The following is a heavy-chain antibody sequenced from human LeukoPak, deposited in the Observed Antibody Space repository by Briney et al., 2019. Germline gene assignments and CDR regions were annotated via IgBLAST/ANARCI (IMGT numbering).Heavy chain of an antibody. Sequence: GGSLRLSCAASGFTFSSYGMHWVRQAPGKGLEWVAFIRYDGGNKYYADSVKGRFTISRDNSKNTLYLQMNSLRAEDTAVYYCAKEVGATEPFDYWGQGTLVTVSS. CDR1: GFTFSSYG. D-gene: IGHD1-26*01. CDR2: IRYDGGNK. CDR3: AKEVGATEPFDY. J-gene: IGHJ4*02. V-gene: IGHV3-30*02.